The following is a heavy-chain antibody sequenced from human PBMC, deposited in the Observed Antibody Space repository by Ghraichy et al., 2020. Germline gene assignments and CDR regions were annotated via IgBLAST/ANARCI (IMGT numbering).Heavy chain of an antibody. V-gene: IGHV3-30*18. CDR2: ITYDGSNK. J-gene: IGHJ4*02. D-gene: IGHD1-26*01. Sequence: GGSLRLSCATSGFTFSNYAMHWVRQAPGEGLEWVAIITYDGSNKYYADSVKGRFTISRDNSKNTLYLQMTSLRAEDTAVYYCANIMGATSRGYWGQGTLVTVSS. CDR1: GFTFSNYA. CDR3: ANIMGATSRGY.